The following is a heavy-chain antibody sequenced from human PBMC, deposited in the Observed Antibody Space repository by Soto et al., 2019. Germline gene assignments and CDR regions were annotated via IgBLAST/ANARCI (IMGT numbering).Heavy chain of an antibody. CDR2: VFSSGST. D-gene: IGHD3-22*01. V-gene: IGHV4-59*08. CDR1: SGSISTYY. CDR3: ARHWWSSGSYLVFDS. Sequence: LPETLSLTCTVSSGSISTYYWSWIRQSPGRGLEWIGYVFSSGSTNYSPSLQSRVAISIDTSKRQFFLKLTSVTAADTALYYCARHWWSSGSYLVFDSWGQGTQVTVSS. J-gene: IGHJ4*02.